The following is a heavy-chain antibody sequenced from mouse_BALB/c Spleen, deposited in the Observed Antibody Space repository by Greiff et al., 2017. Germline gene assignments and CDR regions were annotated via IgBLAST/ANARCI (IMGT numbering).Heavy chain of an antibody. V-gene: IGHV3-2*02. J-gene: IGHJ2*01. D-gene: IGHD1-1*01. CDR3: ARNYYGSSPLDY. CDR2: ISYSGST. CDR1: GYSITSDYA. Sequence: EVKLQESGPGLVKPSQSLSLTCTVTGYSITSDYAWNWLRQFPGNKLEWMGYISYSGSTSYNPSLKSRISITRDTSKNQFFLQLNSVTTEDTATYYCARNYYGSSPLDYWGQGTTLTVSS.